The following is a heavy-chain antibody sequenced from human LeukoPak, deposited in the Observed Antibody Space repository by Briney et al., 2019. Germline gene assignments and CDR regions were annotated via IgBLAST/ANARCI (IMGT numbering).Heavy chain of an antibody. V-gene: IGHV3-7*01. CDR1: GFSLSSYS. J-gene: IGHJ4*02. CDR2: IKHDGSED. CDR3: ARDQTPFY. Sequence: GGSLRLSCEGSGFSLSSYSMHWVRQAPGKGLEWVANIKHDGSEDYYLDSVKGRFTISRDNAKSSMWLQMNSLRDEDTAVYYCARDQTPFYWGQGSLVTVSS. D-gene: IGHD2-15*01.